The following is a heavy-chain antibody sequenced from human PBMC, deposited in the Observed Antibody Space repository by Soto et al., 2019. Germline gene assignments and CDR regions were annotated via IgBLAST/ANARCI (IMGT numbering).Heavy chain of an antibody. Sequence: QLQLQESGPGLVKPSETLSLTCTVSGGSISSITYYWGWIRQPPGKGLEWIGSINSGNTYHNPSLKSRVTISADTSKNQLSLRLSSVTAADTAVYYCARHGGSYYFDYWGQGTMVTVSS. J-gene: IGHJ4*02. CDR3: ARHGGSYYFDY. V-gene: IGHV4-39*01. CDR2: INSGNT. D-gene: IGHD1-26*01. CDR1: GGSISSITYY.